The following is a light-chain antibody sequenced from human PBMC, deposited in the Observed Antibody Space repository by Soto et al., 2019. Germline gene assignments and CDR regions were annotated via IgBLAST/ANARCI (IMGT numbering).Light chain of an antibody. CDR1: QSISSW. CDR2: DAS. CDR3: QQYNSYSPT. Sequence: EIQMTQSPSTLSASVGDRVTITCRASQSISSWLAWYQQKPGKAPKLLIYDASRLESGVPSRFSGSGSGTEFTLTISRLEPDDFATYYCQQYNSYSPTFGQGTKVEIK. J-gene: IGKJ1*01. V-gene: IGKV1-5*01.